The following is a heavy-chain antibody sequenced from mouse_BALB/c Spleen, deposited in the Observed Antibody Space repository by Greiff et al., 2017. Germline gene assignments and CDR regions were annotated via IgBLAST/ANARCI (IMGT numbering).Heavy chain of an antibody. CDR2: IDPANGNT. Sequence: EVQLQQSGAELVKPGASVKLSCTASGFNIKDTYMHWVKQRPEQGLEWIGRIDPANGNTKYDPKFQGKATITADTSSNTAYLQLSSLTSEDTAVYYCARGVLRRHYFDYWGQGTTLTVSS. V-gene: IGHV14-3*02. D-gene: IGHD2-12*01. CDR1: GFNIKDTY. CDR3: ARGVLRRHYFDY. J-gene: IGHJ2*01.